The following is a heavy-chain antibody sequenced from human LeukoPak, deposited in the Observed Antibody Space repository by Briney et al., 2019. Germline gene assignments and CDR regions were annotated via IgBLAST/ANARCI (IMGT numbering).Heavy chain of an antibody. CDR1: GFTFSSYG. CDR2: ISYDGSNK. V-gene: IGHV3-30*18. CDR3: AKGWLEFGIFTCFHFFGF. D-gene: IGHD3-9*01. Sequence: GGSLRLSCAASGFTFSSYGMHWVRQAPGKGLEWVAVISYDGSNKYYADSVKGRFTISRDNSKNTLYLQMNSLRAEDTAVYYCAKGWLEFGIFTCFHFFGFWGPGTLVNVFS. J-gene: IGHJ4*03.